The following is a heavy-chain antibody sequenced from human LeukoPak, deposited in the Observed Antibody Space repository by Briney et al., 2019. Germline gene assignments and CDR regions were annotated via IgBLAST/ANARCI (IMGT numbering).Heavy chain of an antibody. J-gene: IGHJ4*02. CDR3: ARGGYSSSWYLNY. V-gene: IGHV4-59*01. Sequence: SETLSLTCTVSGGFISSYYWSWIRQPPGKGLEWIGYIYYSGSTNYNPSLKSRVTISVDTSKNQFSLKLSSVTAADTAVYYCARGGYSSSWYLNYWGQGTLVTVSS. CDR2: IYYSGST. CDR1: GGFISSYY. D-gene: IGHD6-13*01.